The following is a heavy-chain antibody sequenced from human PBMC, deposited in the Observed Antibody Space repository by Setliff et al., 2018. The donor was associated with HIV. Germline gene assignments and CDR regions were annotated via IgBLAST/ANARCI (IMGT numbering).Heavy chain of an antibody. CDR2: IYTGGAT. CDR3: ASGYGDYDY. D-gene: IGHD4-17*01. J-gene: IGHJ4*02. V-gene: IGHV3-66*01. Sequence: PGGSLRLSCAASGVTVSKNYMSWVRQAPGKGLEWASVIYTGGATFYADSVKARFTISRDNSRNTLYLQMNSLRAEDTAVYYCASGYGDYDYWGQGTLVTVSS. CDR1: GVTVSKNY.